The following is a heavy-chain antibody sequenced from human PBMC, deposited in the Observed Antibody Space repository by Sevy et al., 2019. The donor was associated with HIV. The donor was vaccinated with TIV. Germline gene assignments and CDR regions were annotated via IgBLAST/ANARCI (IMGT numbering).Heavy chain of an antibody. V-gene: IGHV1-2*02. CDR1: GYTFTEYY. D-gene: IGHD3-22*01. J-gene: IGHJ4*02. Sequence: ASVKVSCKASGYTFTEYYVHWLRQAPGQGLEWMGWINPQTGGTYFAKKFQDRVTLTTATSINAVYMELSGLKFDDTAFFYCARMGDYFDTSGYYPLKYWGLGTLVTVSS. CDR2: INPQTGGT. CDR3: ARMGDYFDTSGYYPLKY.